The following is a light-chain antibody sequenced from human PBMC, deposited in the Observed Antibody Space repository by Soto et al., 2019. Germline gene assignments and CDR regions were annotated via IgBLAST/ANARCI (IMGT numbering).Light chain of an antibody. CDR2: DAS. Sequence: DIQMNQSPSSLSASVGDRVTITCQASPDISNYLNWYQQKPGKAPKLLIYDASNLETGVPSRFSGSGSGTDFTFTISSLQPEDIATFYCQQYDNLPRTFGQGTKVEIK. V-gene: IGKV1-33*01. CDR3: QQYDNLPRT. CDR1: PDISNY. J-gene: IGKJ1*01.